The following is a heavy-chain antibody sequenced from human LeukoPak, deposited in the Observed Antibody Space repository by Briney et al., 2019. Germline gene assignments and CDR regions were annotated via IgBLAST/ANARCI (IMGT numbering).Heavy chain of an antibody. Sequence: GGSLRLSCAASGFTFSSYGMHWVRQAPGKGLEWVAVISYDGSNKYYADSVKGRFTISRDNSKNTLYLQMNSLRAEDTAVYYCAKAHDSSGYYPGVDDYWGQGTLVTVSS. CDR2: ISYDGSNK. CDR1: GFTFSSYG. D-gene: IGHD3-22*01. J-gene: IGHJ4*02. CDR3: AKAHDSSGYYPGVDDY. V-gene: IGHV3-30*18.